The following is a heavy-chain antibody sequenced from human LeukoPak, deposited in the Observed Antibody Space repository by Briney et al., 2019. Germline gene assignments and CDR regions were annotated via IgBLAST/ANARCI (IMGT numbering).Heavy chain of an antibody. CDR2: IRSKANSYAT. V-gene: IGHV3-73*01. Sequence: GGSLRLSCTASGFTFSGSSIHGVRQASGKGVEWVGCIRSKANSYATTYDASVKVRFTISRDDSKHTAYLQMNSLKAEDTAVYYCTTTYGDTVYRGQGTLVTVSS. CDR1: GFTFSGSS. D-gene: IGHD4-17*01. J-gene: IGHJ4*02. CDR3: TTTYGDTVY.